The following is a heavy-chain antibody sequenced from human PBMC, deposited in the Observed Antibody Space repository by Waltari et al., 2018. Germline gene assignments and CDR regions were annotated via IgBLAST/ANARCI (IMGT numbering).Heavy chain of an antibody. D-gene: IGHD2-2*01. J-gene: IGHJ6*03. V-gene: IGHV4-34*01. CDR3: ARIIGSTSPYYYYYYMDV. CDR2: INHSGST. CDR1: GGSFSGYY. Sequence: QVQLQQWGAGLLKPSETLSLTCAVYGGSFSGYYWSWIRQPPGKGLEWIGEINHSGSTNYNPSLKSRVTISVDTSKNQFSLKLSSVTAADTAVYYCARIIGSTSPYYYYYYMDVWGKGTTVTISS.